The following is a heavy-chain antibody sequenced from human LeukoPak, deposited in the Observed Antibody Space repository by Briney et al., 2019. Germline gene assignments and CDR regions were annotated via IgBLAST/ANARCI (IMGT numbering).Heavy chain of an antibody. J-gene: IGHJ1*01. CDR2: INHSGST. CDR3: ARAHHYYDSSGYYPHGYFQH. D-gene: IGHD3-22*01. CDR1: GGSFSGYY. Sequence: PSETLSLTCAVYGGSFSGYYWSWIRQPPGKGLEWIGEINHSGSTNYNPSLKSRVTISVDTSKNQFSLKLSSVTAADTAVYYCARAHHYYDSSGYYPHGYFQHWGQGTLVTVSS. V-gene: IGHV4-34*01.